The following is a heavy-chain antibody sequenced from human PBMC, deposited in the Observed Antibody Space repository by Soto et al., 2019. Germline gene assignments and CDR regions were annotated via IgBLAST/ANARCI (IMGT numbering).Heavy chain of an antibody. CDR3: ARDRGGYYYGMDV. CDR2: INPSGGST. V-gene: IGHV1-46*03. Sequence: QVQLVQSGAEVKKPGASVKVSCKASGYTFTSYYMHWVRQAPGQGLEWMGIINPSGGSTSYAQKFQGRVTMSRDTSTSKVYMELSSLGSEDTAVYDCARDRGGYYYGMDVWGQGTTVTVSS. D-gene: IGHD3-10*01. J-gene: IGHJ6*02. CDR1: GYTFTSYY.